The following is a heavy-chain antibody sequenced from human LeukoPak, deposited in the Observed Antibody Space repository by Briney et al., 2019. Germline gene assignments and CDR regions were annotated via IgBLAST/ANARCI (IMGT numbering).Heavy chain of an antibody. CDR2: ISYDGSNK. J-gene: IGHJ4*02. CDR3: ARERINCSSTSCYTEFDY. D-gene: IGHD2-2*02. CDR1: GFTFSSYA. Sequence: QPGRSLRLSCAASGFTFSSYAMHWVRQAPGKGLEWVAVISYDGSNKYYADSVKGRFTISRDNSKNTLYLQMNSLRAEDTAVYYCARERINCSSTSCYTEFDYWGQGTLVTVSS. V-gene: IGHV3-30-3*01.